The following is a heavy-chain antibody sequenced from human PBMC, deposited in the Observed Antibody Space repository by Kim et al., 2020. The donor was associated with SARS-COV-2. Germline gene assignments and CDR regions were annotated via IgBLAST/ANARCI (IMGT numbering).Heavy chain of an antibody. V-gene: IGHV4-34*01. D-gene: IGHD6-13*01. CDR3: ARGRYSSSWYPHYYFAY. J-gene: IGHJ4*01. CDR2: INHSGST. Sequence: SETLSLTCAVYGGSFSGYYWSWIRQPPGKGLEWIGEINHSGSTNYNPSLKSRVTISVDTSKNQFSLKLSSVTAADTAVYYCARGRYSSSWYPHYYFAYWG. CDR1: GGSFSGYY.